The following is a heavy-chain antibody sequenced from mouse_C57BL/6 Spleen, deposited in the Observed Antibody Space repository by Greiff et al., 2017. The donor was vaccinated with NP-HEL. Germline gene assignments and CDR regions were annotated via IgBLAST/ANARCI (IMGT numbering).Heavy chain of an antibody. J-gene: IGHJ1*03. Sequence: QVQLQQSGAELVKPGASVKMSCKASGYTFTTYPIEWMKQNHGKSLEWIGNFHPYNDDTKYNEKFKGKATLTVEKSSSTVYLELNRLTSDDSAVYYCARCYYDYGGYWYFGVWGTGTTVTVSS. CDR2: FHPYNDDT. D-gene: IGHD2-4*01. CDR3: ARCYYDYGGYWYFGV. CDR1: GYTFTTYP. V-gene: IGHV1-47*01.